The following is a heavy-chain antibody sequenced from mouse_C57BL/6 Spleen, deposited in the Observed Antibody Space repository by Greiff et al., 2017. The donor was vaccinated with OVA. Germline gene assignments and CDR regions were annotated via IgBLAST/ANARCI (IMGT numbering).Heavy chain of an antibody. CDR1: GYTFTDYE. V-gene: IGHV1-15*01. J-gene: IGHJ3*01. CDR3: TREGTYYYIPFAY. D-gene: IGHD2-12*01. Sequence: VQLQQSGAELVRPGASVTLSCKASGYTFTDYEMHWVKQTPVHGLEWIGAIDPETGGTAYNQKFKGKAILTADKSSSTAYMELRSLTSEASAVYYCTREGTYYYIPFAYWGQGTLVTVSA. CDR2: IDPETGGT.